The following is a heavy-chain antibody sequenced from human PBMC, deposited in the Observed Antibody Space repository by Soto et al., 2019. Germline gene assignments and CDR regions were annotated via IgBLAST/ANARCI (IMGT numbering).Heavy chain of an antibody. CDR3: AKDLGIAVAGALVFDY. V-gene: IGHV3-23*01. J-gene: IGHJ4*02. D-gene: IGHD6-19*01. CDR1: GFTFSSYA. Sequence: PVGSLRLSCAASGFTFSSYAMSWVRQAPGKGLEWVSAISGSGGSTYYADSVKGRFTISRDNSKNTLYLQMNSLRAEDTAVYYCAKDLGIAVAGALVFDYWGQGTLVTVSS. CDR2: ISGSGGST.